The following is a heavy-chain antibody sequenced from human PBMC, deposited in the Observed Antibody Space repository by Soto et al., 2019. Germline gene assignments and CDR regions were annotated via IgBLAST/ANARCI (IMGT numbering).Heavy chain of an antibody. CDR3: AQNACSGGRCNTAFDV. D-gene: IGHD2-15*01. Sequence: VQLQESGPGLVQPSGTLSLTCGVSGDSLNSDKWWSWVRQPPGKGLEWIGEIWQGGDTNYNPSLKSRATMSLDKSSNQFFLKLTSVTAADTAVYYCAQNACSGGRCNTAFDVWGPGTTVTVS. J-gene: IGHJ3*01. V-gene: IGHV4-4*02. CDR2: IWQGGDT. CDR1: GDSLNSDKW.